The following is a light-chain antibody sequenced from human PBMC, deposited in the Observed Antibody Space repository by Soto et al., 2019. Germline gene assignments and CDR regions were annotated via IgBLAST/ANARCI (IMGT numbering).Light chain of an antibody. Sequence: EIVFTQSPGTLSLSPGERATLSCRASQSVSSSYLAWYQQKPGQAPRLLIYGASSRDTGIPDRFSGSGSGTEFTLTISRLEPEDFAVYYCQQYGSSTITFGQGTRLEIK. V-gene: IGKV3-20*01. CDR1: QSVSSSY. J-gene: IGKJ5*01. CDR3: QQYGSSTIT. CDR2: GAS.